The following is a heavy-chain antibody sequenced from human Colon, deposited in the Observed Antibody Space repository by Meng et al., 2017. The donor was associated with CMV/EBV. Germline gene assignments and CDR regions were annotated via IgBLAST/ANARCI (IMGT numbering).Heavy chain of an antibody. CDR1: GYTFITCG. D-gene: IGHD3-16*01. V-gene: IGHV1-18*01. J-gene: IGHJ4*02. CDR3: ARDWGDTTKVIVDY. CDR2: INPNNGNT. Sequence: KASGYTFITCGISWLRQAPGQGLEWMGWINPNNGNTVYAPRFRDRVTMTTDASTSTAYMELTSLTSDDTAVYYCARDWGDTTKVIVDYWGRGTLVTVSS.